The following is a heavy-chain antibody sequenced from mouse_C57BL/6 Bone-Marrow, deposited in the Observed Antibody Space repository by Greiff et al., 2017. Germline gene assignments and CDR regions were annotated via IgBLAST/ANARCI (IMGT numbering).Heavy chain of an antibody. D-gene: IGHD3-2*02. V-gene: IGHV1-18*01. J-gene: IGHJ3*01. CDR3: ARGAAQATLAY. CDR1: GYTFTDYN. Sequence: VQLKESGPELVKPGASVKIPCKASGYTFTDYNMDWVKQSHGKSLEWIGDINPNNGGTIYNQKFKGKATLTVDKSSSTAYMELRSLTSEDTAVYYCARGAAQATLAYWGQGTLVTVSA. CDR2: INPNNGGT.